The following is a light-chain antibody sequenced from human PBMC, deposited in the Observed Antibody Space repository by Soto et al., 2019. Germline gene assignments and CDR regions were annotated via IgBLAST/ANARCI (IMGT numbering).Light chain of an antibody. CDR3: CSYAGSYTML. J-gene: IGLJ2*01. CDR2: DVT. CDR1: SSDVGIYNY. Sequence: QSGLTQPRSVSGSPGQSVTISCTGTSSDVGIYNYVSWYQQSPGKAPKLIIYDVTKRPSGVPDRFSGSKSGNTASLTISGLQAEDEADYYCCSYAGSYTMLFGGGTKLTVL. V-gene: IGLV2-11*01.